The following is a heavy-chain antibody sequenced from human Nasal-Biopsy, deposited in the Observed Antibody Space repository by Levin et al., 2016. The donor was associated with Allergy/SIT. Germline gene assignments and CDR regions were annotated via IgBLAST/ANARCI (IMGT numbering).Heavy chain of an antibody. D-gene: IGHD6-19*01. V-gene: IGHV3-73*01. CDR2: IRNKANDYAT. Sequence: GESLKISCAASGFPFSGVAMHWVRQASGKGLEWVGRIRNKANDYATAYAASVKGRVTISRDDPKNTAYLQMNSLKTEDTAVYYCVRFDITSGWIWGQGTLVTVSS. CDR3: VRFDITSGWI. CDR1: GFPFSGVA. J-gene: IGHJ4*02.